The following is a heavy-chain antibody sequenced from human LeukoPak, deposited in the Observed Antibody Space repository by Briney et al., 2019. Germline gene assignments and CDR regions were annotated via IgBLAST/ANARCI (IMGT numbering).Heavy chain of an antibody. J-gene: IGHJ4*02. CDR1: GFTFSNYA. V-gene: IGHV3-23*01. CDR3: AKDLALYSGPYSGSFYSPIDC. CDR2: ISGSTGDT. D-gene: IGHD1-26*01. Sequence: LGGSLRLSCAASGFTFSNYAMSWVRQAPGKGLEWVSSISGSTGDTYYADSVKGRFTISRDNSKNMLYLQMSSLRAEDTAVYYCAKDLALYSGPYSGSFYSPIDCWGQGTLVTVSS.